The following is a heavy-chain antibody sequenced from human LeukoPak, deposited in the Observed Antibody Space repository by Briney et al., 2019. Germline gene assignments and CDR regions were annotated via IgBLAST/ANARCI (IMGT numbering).Heavy chain of an antibody. CDR3: ARFPRIATRPPDY. D-gene: IGHD6-6*01. J-gene: IGHJ4*02. V-gene: IGHV4-39*01. CDR1: GGSISSSNYY. Sequence: SETLSLTCTVSGGSISSSNYYWGWIRQPPGKGLEWIGSFYYSGTTYYNPSLMSRVTISVDTSKNQFSLNLSSMTAADTAVYYCARFPRIATRPPDYWGQRTLVTVSS. CDR2: FYYSGTT.